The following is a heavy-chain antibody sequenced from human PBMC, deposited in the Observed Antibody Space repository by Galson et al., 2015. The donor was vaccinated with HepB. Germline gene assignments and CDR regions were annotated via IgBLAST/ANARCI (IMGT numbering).Heavy chain of an antibody. Sequence: SLRLSCAASGFTFSSYAMSWVRQAPGKGLEWVSAISGSGGSTYYADSVKGRFTISRDNSKNTLYLQMNSLRAEDTAVYYCAKDGGIVGATTNFQHWGQGTLVTVSS. CDR3: AKDGGIVGATTNFQH. CDR2: ISGSGGST. J-gene: IGHJ1*01. D-gene: IGHD1-26*01. V-gene: IGHV3-23*01. CDR1: GFTFSSYA.